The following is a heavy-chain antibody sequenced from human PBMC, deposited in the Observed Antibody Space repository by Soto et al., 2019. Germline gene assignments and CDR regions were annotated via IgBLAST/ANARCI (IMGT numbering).Heavy chain of an antibody. V-gene: IGHV4-34*01. CDR3: ARGLYYDFWSGYYDY. CDR2: INHSGST. D-gene: IGHD3-3*01. Sequence: ETLSLTCAVYGGSFSGYYWSWIRQPPGKGLEWIGEINHSGSTNYNPSLKSRVTISVDTSKNQFSLKLSSVTAADTAVYYCARGLYYDFWSGYYDYWGQGTLVTVSS. J-gene: IGHJ4*02. CDR1: GGSFSGYY.